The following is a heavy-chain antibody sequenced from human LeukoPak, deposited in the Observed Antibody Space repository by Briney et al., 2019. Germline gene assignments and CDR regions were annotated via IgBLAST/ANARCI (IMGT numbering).Heavy chain of an antibody. CDR1: GFTFSNYA. CDR3: AKARTANYFGS. CDR2: ISGSGANT. J-gene: IGHJ4*02. Sequence: GGSLRLSCAASGFTFSNYAMSWVRRAPGKGLEWVSAISGSGANTYYADSMQGRFTISRDNSKNTPFLQMDSLRVEDTAIYYCAKARTANYFGSWGQGSLVTVSS. V-gene: IGHV3-23*01.